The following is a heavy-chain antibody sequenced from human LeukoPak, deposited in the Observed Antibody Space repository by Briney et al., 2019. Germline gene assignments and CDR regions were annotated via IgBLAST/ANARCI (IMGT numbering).Heavy chain of an antibody. J-gene: IGHJ1*01. D-gene: IGHD6-13*01. V-gene: IGHV1-18*01. CDR1: GYTFTSYG. Sequence: ASVKVSCKASGYTFTSYGISWVRQAPGQGLEWMGWISAYNGNTNYAQKLQGRVTMTTDTSTSTAYMELRSLRSDDTAGYYCARDPGIAAADNAEYFQHWGQGTLVTVSS. CDR3: ARDPGIAAADNAEYFQH. CDR2: ISAYNGNT.